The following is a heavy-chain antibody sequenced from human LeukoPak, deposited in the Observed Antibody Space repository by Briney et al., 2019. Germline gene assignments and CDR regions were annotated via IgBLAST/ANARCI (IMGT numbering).Heavy chain of an antibody. D-gene: IGHD1-26*01. CDR1: GGSISSYY. CDR3: ARDGFGSYYFDY. CDR2: IYYSGSS. J-gene: IGHJ4*02. Sequence: SETLSLTCTVSGGSISSYYRSWIRQPPGKGLEWIGYIYYSGSSNYNPSLKSRVAISVDTSKNQFSLKPTSVTAADTAVYYCARDGFGSYYFDYWGQGTLVTVSS. V-gene: IGHV4-59*01.